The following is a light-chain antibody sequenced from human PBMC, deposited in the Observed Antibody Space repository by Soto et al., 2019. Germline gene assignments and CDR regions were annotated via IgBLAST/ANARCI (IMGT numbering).Light chain of an antibody. CDR1: SRDIGDYNF. CDR3: SSYAGNNYFV. CDR2: EVK. Sequence: QPPSASGSPVQSVTLSCTVSSRDIGDYNFVSWYQQHPGKAPKLLIYEVKKRPSGVPDRFSGSKSGNTASLTVSGLQAEDEADYYCSSYAGNNYFVFGSGTKVTVL. V-gene: IGLV2-8*01. J-gene: IGLJ1*01.